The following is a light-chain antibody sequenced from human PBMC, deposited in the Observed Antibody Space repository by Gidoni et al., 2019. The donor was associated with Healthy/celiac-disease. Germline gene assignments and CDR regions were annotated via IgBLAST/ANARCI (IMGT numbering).Light chain of an antibody. J-gene: IGKJ1*01. V-gene: IGKV1-5*01. Sequence: DIQMTQSPSTLSASVADRVTITCRASQSISSWLAWYQQKPGKAPKLLIYDASSLESGVPSRFSGSGSATEFTLTISSLQPDDFATYYRQQYNSYWAFGQGTKVEIK. CDR1: QSISSW. CDR3: QQYNSYWA. CDR2: DAS.